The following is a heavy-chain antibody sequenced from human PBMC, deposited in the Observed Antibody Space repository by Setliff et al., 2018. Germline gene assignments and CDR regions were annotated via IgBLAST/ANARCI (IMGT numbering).Heavy chain of an antibody. D-gene: IGHD3-10*01. CDR3: ARSESWFGEY. Sequence: GASVKVSCKASGYTFTSSGISWVRQAPGQGLEWMGWISAYSGNTNYAQRLQGRVTMTTDTSTSTAYMELRRLRSDDTAVYYCARSESWFGEYWGQGTLVTVSS. CDR1: GYTFTSSG. V-gene: IGHV1-18*01. J-gene: IGHJ4*02. CDR2: ISAYSGNT.